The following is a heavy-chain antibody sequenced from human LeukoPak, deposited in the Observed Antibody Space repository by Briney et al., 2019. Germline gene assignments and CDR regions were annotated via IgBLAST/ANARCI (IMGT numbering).Heavy chain of an antibody. V-gene: IGHV5-51*01. CDR2: IYPGDSDT. CDR1: GYRFTSYW. Sequence: GESLKISCKGAGYRFTSYWIGWVRQLPGKGLEWMGIIYPGDSDTRYSASFQGQVTISADKSISTAYLQWSSLKASDTAMYYCAGGYQLLLFDYWGQGTLVTVSS. J-gene: IGHJ4*02. CDR3: AGGYQLLLFDY. D-gene: IGHD2-2*01.